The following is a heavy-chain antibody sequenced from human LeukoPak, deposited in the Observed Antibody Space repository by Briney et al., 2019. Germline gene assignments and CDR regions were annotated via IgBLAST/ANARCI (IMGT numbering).Heavy chain of an antibody. CDR1: GGTFSSYA. J-gene: IGHJ3*02. D-gene: IGHD3-16*01. CDR2: IIPIFGTA. Sequence: SXXVSCKASGGTFSSYAISWVRQAPGQGLEWMGGIIPIFGTANYAQKFQGRVTITTDEYTSTAYMELSSLRSEDTAVYYCARVGTWGAFDIWGQGTMVTVSS. V-gene: IGHV1-69*05. CDR3: ARVGTWGAFDI.